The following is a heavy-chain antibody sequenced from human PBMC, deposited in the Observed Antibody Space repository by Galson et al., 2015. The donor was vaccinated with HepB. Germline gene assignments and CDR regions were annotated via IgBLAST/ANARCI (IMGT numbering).Heavy chain of an antibody. V-gene: IGHV3-21*01. D-gene: IGHD3-10*01. CDR3: ASFPYYGSGRRPYYYYGMDV. CDR1: GFTFSSYA. CDR2: INSRTNYI. J-gene: IGHJ6*02. Sequence: SLRLSCAASGFTFSSYAMSWVRQAPGKGLEWVSSINSRTNYIYYADSVKGRFTVSRDNAKNSLYLQVNSLRAEDTAVYYCASFPYYGSGRRPYYYYGMDVWGQGTTGTVSS.